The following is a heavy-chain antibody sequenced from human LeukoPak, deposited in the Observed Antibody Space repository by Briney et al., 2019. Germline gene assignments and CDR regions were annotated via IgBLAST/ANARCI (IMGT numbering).Heavy chain of an antibody. J-gene: IGHJ4*02. D-gene: IGHD3-9*01. Sequence: PGGSLRLSCAASGFTFSDYYMSWIRQAPGKGLEWVSYISSNSSYTNSADSVKGRFTISRDNAKNSLYLQMNSLRAEDTAVYYCARVHYDILTGYSPHFDYWGQGTLVTVSS. CDR3: ARVHYDILTGYSPHFDY. CDR2: ISSNSSYT. V-gene: IGHV3-11*05. CDR1: GFTFSDYY.